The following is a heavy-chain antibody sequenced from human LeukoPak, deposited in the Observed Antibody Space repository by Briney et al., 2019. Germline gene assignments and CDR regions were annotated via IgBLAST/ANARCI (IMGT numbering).Heavy chain of an antibody. D-gene: IGHD6-6*01. J-gene: IGHJ4*02. CDR1: GFTFSTYG. V-gene: IGHV3-30*18. Sequence: GGSPRLSCAASGFTFSTYGMHWVRQAPGKGLEWVAVISIDGSNNYYADSVKSRFTISRDNSKNTLYLQMNSLRVKDTAVYYCANEDPYSGIAGRPPRGFWGQGTLVTVSS. CDR3: ANEDPYSGIAGRPPRGF. CDR2: ISIDGSNN.